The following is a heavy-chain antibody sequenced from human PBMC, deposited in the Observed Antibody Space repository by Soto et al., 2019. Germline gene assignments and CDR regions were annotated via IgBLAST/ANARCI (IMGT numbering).Heavy chain of an antibody. CDR3: VRGRYCSSTSCYAFDI. J-gene: IGHJ3*02. V-gene: IGHV3-64D*08. CDR2: ISSNGGST. D-gene: IGHD2-2*01. CDR1: GFTFSSYA. Sequence: PGGSLRLSCSASGFTFSSYAMHWVRQAPGKGLEYVSAISSNGGSTYYADSVKGRFTISRDNSKNTLYLQMSSLRAVDTAVYYCVRGRYCSSTSCYAFDIWGQGTMVTVSS.